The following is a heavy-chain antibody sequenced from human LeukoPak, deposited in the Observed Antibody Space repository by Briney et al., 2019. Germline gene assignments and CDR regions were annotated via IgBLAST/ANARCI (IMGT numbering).Heavy chain of an antibody. Sequence: PSETLSLTCSVSGGSIYSGTYYWSWIRQPAGKGLEWIGRIYTSGSTNYHPSLKSRVTVSLDISKNQFSLKLSSVTAADTAVYYCARQGGYGSGIQVWGQGSLVTVSS. J-gene: IGHJ4*02. V-gene: IGHV4-61*02. D-gene: IGHD3-10*01. CDR2: IYTSGST. CDR3: ARQGGYGSGIQV. CDR1: GGSIYSGTYY.